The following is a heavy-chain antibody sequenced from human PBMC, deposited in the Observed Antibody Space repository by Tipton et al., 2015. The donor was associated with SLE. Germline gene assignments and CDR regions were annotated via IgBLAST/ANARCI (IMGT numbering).Heavy chain of an antibody. CDR2: IHHSGST. CDR3: ARGSSSGYGFDF. V-gene: IGHV4-34*01. Sequence: TLSLTCAVSGGSFSSYYWIWIRQSPGKGLEWIGEIHHSGSTTYNPSLKSRVTILVDTSKSQFSLTLTSVTAADTAVYYCARGSSSGYGFDFWGQGTLVTVSS. J-gene: IGHJ4*02. D-gene: IGHD3-22*01. CDR1: GGSFSSYY.